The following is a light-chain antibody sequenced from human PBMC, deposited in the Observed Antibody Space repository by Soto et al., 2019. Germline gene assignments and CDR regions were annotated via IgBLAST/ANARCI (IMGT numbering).Light chain of an antibody. V-gene: IGKV4-1*01. CDR3: QQYYSTPPT. J-gene: IGKJ2*01. CDR1: QSVLYSSNNKNY. Sequence: DIVMTQSPDSLAVSLGERATINCKSSQSVLYSSNNKNYLAWYQQKPGQPPKLLIYWASTRESGVPDRFSGSGAGKDFTLTISSLQAEDEAVYYCQQYYSTPPTFGQGTKLEIK. CDR2: WAS.